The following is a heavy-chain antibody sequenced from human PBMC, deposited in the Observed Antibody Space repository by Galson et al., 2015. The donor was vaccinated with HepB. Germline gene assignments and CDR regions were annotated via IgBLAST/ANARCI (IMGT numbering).Heavy chain of an antibody. CDR2: ISSYNGNS. CDR3: ARDGNYHGMDV. Sequence: SVKVSCKASGYTFTSDGISWVRQAPGQGLEWMGWISSYNGNSNSEQKLQGRFSMTTDTSTNTTYMELRGLRSDGTAVYYCARDGNYHGMDVWGQGTTVTVSS. D-gene: IGHD1-1*01. V-gene: IGHV1-18*01. CDR1: GYTFTSDG. J-gene: IGHJ6*02.